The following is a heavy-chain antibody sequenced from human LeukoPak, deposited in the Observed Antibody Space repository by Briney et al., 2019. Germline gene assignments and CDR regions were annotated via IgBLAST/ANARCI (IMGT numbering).Heavy chain of an antibody. J-gene: IGHJ4*02. CDR3: AKGSYSGNKGHFDY. V-gene: IGHV3-21*01. CDR2: ISSSSSYI. D-gene: IGHD1-26*01. CDR1: GFTFSSYS. Sequence: PGGSLRLSCAASGFTFSSYSMNWVRQAPGKGLEWVSSISSSSSYIYYADSVKGRFTLSRDNSKNTLFLEMSILREEDTAVYYCAKGSYSGNKGHFDYWGQGTLVTVSS.